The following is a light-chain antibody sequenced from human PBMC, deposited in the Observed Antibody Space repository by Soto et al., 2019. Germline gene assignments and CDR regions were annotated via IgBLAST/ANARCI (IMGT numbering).Light chain of an antibody. Sequence: DIQMTQSPSSLSASVGDRVTITCQASQDISNYLNWYQQKPGKAPKLLIYDASNLETGGPSRFSGSGSGTDFTIAISSLQPEDIATYFCQQYDNLPLTFGGGTKVEIK. CDR3: QQYDNLPLT. J-gene: IGKJ4*01. V-gene: IGKV1-33*01. CDR1: QDISNY. CDR2: DAS.